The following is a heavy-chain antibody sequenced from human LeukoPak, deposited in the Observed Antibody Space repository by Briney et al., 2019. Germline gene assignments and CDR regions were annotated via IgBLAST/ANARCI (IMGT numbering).Heavy chain of an antibody. Sequence: ASVEVSCKVSGYSLTELSMHWVRQTPGKGLEWTGGFDPEAGETIYAQKFQGRVNMTEDTSTDTAYMQLSSLRSEDTAVFYCATWAGAVIVDKNGGVYWGQGTLVTVSS. CDR2: FDPEAGET. D-gene: IGHD3-22*01. CDR3: ATWAGAVIVDKNGGVY. CDR1: GYSLTELS. V-gene: IGHV1-24*01. J-gene: IGHJ4*02.